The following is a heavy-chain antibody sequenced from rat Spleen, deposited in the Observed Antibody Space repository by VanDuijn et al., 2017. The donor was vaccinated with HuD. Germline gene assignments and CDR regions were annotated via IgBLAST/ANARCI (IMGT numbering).Heavy chain of an antibody. CDR2: ISYDGSST. J-gene: IGHJ4*01. CDR3: TIVVTGVMDA. V-gene: IGHV5-20*01. D-gene: IGHD1-1*01. Sequence: EVQLVESDGGLVQPGRSLKLSCAASGFTFSDYDMAWVRQAPTKGLEWVASISYDGSSTYYRDSVKGRFTISRDNAKSTLYLQMDSLRSEDTATYYCTIVVTGVMDAWGQGASVTVSS. CDR1: GFTFSDYD.